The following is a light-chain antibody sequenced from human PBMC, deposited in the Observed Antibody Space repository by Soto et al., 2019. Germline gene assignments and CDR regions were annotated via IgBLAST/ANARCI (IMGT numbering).Light chain of an antibody. J-gene: IGKJ1*01. CDR1: QSISANY. V-gene: IGKV3-20*01. Sequence: EIVLTQSPGTVSLSPGDRATLSCRASQSISANYLAWYQQKPGQAPRLLIYGVSIRATGIPDRFAGNGSGPDFTLTISRLEPEDFAVYYCHQYGVLPKTFGQGTTVEIK. CDR3: HQYGVLPKT. CDR2: GVS.